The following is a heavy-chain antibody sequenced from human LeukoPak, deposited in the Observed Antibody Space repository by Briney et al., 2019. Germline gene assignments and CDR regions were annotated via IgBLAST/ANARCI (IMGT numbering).Heavy chain of an antibody. CDR2: MNPNSGNT. CDR3: ASSSLIQLWQPEL. V-gene: IGHV1-8*03. J-gene: IGHJ4*02. CDR1: GYTFTSYD. Sequence: ASRKVSCTASGYTFTSYDIIWMPQAAGQGLQGRGWMNPNSGNTGYAQKIQRRVTITTNTSISTAYMELSCRRSVCTAQYHRASSSLIQLWQPELWGQGTLVTVSS. D-gene: IGHD5-18*01.